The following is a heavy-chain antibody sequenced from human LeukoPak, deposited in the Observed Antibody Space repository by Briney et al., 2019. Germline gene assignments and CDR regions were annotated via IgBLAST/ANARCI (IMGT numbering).Heavy chain of an antibody. CDR2: IEQDESEK. CDR3: ARALDSSSSRYQAFEE. J-gene: IGHJ4*02. Sequence: GGSLTLSCSASGFTFSNYWMSWVRQAPGKGLEWVANIEQDESEKYYVDSVKGRFTISRDNAKSSLYLQMNSLRAEDTAVYYCARALDSSSSRYQAFEEWGQGTLVTVSS. V-gene: IGHV3-7*01. CDR1: GFTFSNYW. D-gene: IGHD2-2*01.